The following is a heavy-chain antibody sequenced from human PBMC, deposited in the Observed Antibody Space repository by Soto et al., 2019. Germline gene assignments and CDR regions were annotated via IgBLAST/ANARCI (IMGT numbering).Heavy chain of an antibody. CDR1: GFIFDDYA. J-gene: IGHJ4*02. CDR3: TRDPYYDSSGPYFDY. D-gene: IGHD3-22*01. CDR2: VRSKSYGATT. V-gene: IGHV3-49*03. Sequence: PGGSLRLSCTASGFIFDDYAMTWFRQAPGKGLEWVGYVRSKSYGATTEYAASVKGRFIISRDDSKTIAYLQMNSLKTEDTAVYYCTRDPYYDSSGPYFDYWGQGTLVTVSS.